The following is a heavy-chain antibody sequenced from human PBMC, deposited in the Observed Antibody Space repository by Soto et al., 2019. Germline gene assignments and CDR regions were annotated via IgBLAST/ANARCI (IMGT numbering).Heavy chain of an antibody. CDR2: INPSGGST. D-gene: IGHD3-3*01. CDR1: GYTFTSDY. Sequence: QVQLVQSGAEVKKPGASVKVSCKASGYTFTSDYMHWVRQAPGQGLEWMGIINPSGGSTSYAQKFQGRVTMTRDMSTSTVYMELSSLRSEDTAVYYCARDRGGDFWSGHWLDAWGQGTLVTVSS. V-gene: IGHV1-46*01. CDR3: ARDRGGDFWSGHWLDA. J-gene: IGHJ5*02.